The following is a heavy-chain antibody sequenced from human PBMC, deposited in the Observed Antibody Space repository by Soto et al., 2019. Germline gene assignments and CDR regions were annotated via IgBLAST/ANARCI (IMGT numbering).Heavy chain of an antibody. Sequence: QVQLVQSGAEVKKPGSSVKVSCKASGGTFSSYSINWVRQAPGQGLEWMGDIIPIFGTANYAKKFQGRVTITVNASTSTAYMERSSLRSEDTAVYYCARDGGRHSGGIDYWGQGNVVTVSS. V-gene: IGHV1-69*01. CDR1: GGTFSSYS. CDR2: IIPIFGTA. CDR3: ARDGGRHSGGIDY. D-gene: IGHD1-26*01. J-gene: IGHJ4*02.